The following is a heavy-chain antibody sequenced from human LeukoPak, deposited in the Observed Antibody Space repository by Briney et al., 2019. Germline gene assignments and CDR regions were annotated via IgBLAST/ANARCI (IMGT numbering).Heavy chain of an antibody. CDR3: ATTVVTIRDDAFDI. J-gene: IGHJ3*02. Sequence: ASVKVSCKASGGTFSSYAISWVRQAPGQGREWMGGIIPIFGTANYAQKFQGRVTITTDESTSTAYMELSSLRSEDTAVYYCATTVVTIRDDAFDIWGQGTMVTVSS. V-gene: IGHV1-69*05. CDR1: GGTFSSYA. CDR2: IIPIFGTA. D-gene: IGHD4-23*01.